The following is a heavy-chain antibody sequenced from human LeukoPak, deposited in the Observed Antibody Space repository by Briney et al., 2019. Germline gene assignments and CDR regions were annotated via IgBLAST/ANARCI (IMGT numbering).Heavy chain of an antibody. CDR3: ARDRDHGDYLFDS. V-gene: IGHV3-11*05. J-gene: IGHJ4*02. CDR2: ISSGGVNT. Sequence: GGSLRLSCAASGFTFSDYYMSWIRQAPGKGLEWISYISSGGVNTNYADSVKGRFTISRDNAKDSLYLQMNRLRAEDTAVYYCARDRDHGDYLFDSWGQGTLVTVSS. D-gene: IGHD4-17*01. CDR1: GFTFSDYY.